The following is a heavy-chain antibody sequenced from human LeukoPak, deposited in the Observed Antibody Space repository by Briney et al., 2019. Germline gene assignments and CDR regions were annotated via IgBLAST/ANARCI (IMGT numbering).Heavy chain of an antibody. D-gene: IGHD3-22*01. CDR1: GGTFSSYA. J-gene: IGHJ4*02. CDR3: AYSYEDSGYYYLDY. V-gene: IGHV1-69*05. Sequence: GSSVKVSCKASGGTFSSYAISWVRQAPGQGLEWMGGIIPIFGTANYAQKFQGRVTITTDESTSTAYVELSSLRSEDTAVYYCAYSYEDSGYYYLDYWGQGTLVTVSS. CDR2: IIPIFGTA.